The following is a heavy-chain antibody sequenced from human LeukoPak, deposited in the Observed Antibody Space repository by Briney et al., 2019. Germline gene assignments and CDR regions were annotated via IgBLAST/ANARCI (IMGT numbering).Heavy chain of an antibody. CDR2: FDPEDGET. CDR3: ATGGTYSYGDTTYHTFDY. Sequence: ASVKVSCKVSGYTLTEVSIHWVRQTPGEGLGWMGGFDPEDGETIYAQKFQGRVYMTEDTSTDTANMELSSLRSEDTAVYYCATGGTYSYGDTTYHTFDYWGQGTLLTVSS. J-gene: IGHJ4*02. V-gene: IGHV1-24*01. D-gene: IGHD3-10*01. CDR1: GYTLTEVS.